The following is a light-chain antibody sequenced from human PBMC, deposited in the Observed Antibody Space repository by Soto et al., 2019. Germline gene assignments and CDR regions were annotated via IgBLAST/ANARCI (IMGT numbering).Light chain of an antibody. CDR1: GSDVGGYNY. CDR2: EVS. CDR3: SSYAGSNFWV. J-gene: IGLJ3*02. V-gene: IGLV2-8*01. Sequence: QSALNQPPSASGSPGQSVTISCTGTGSDVGGYNYVSWYQQHPGKAPKLIIYEVSQRPSGVPDRFSGSKSGNTASLTVSGLQAEDEADYYCSSYAGSNFWVFGGGTKVTVL.